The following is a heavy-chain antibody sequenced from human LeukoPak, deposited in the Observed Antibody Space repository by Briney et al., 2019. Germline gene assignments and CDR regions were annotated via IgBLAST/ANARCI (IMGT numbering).Heavy chain of an antibody. J-gene: IGHJ5*02. CDR3: ARGHDGVVGWFAP. V-gene: IGHV4-59*01. CDR1: GGSITNYY. CDR2: ISYSGST. Sequence: PSETLSLTCTISGGSITNYYWMWIRQPPGKGLEWIGHISYSGSTKYNPSLNSRITMSVDTSKNQFSLKVTSATAADTAVYYCARGHDGVVGWFAPWGRGILVTVSS. D-gene: IGHD2-15*01.